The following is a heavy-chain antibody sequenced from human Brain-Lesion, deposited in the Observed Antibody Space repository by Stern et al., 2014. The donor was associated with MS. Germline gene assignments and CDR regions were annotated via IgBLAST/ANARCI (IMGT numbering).Heavy chain of an antibody. CDR3: ARAHVDTWDWFDP. CDR1: GFTFSTYW. J-gene: IGHJ5*02. V-gene: IGHV3-74*02. D-gene: IGHD5-18*01. CDR2: INGDGSRT. Sequence: VQLVQSGGDLVQPGGSLRLSCTASGFTFSTYWMHWVRQAPGKGLVWVSRINGDGSRTSYADSVKGRFTISRDNAKNTLYVQMNILRVEDTAVYYCARAHVDTWDWFDPWGQGTLVTVSS.